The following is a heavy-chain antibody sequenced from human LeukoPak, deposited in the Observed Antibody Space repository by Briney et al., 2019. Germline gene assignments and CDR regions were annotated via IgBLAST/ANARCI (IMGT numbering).Heavy chain of an antibody. CDR3: ARDKGYCSSTSCYAGFDY. D-gene: IGHD2-2*01. V-gene: IGHV1-18*01. CDR1: GGTFSSYA. CDR2: ISAYNGNT. J-gene: IGHJ4*02. Sequence: GASVKVSCKASGGTFSSYAISWVRQAPGQGLEWMGWISAYNGNTNYAQKLQGRVTMTTDTSTSTAYMELRSLRSDDTAVYYCARDKGYCSSTSCYAGFDYWGQGTLVTVSS.